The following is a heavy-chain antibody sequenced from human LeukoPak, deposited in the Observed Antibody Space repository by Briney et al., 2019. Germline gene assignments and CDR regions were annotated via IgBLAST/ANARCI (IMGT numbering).Heavy chain of an antibody. CDR2: INSDGSRI. D-gene: IGHD5-12*01. CDR3: ARAPQIGFSGFDKNY. Sequence: GGSLRLSCAASGFTLGDYWMHWVRQAPGKGLVWVSRINSDGSRIIYADSVKGRFTISRDNAKNTVYLQMNSLRADDMAVYFCARAPQIGFSGFDKNYWGQGTLVTVSS. CDR1: GFTLGDYW. J-gene: IGHJ4*02. V-gene: IGHV3-74*01.